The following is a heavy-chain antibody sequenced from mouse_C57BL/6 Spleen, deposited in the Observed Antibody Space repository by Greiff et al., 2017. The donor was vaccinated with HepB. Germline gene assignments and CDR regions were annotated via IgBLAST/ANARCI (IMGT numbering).Heavy chain of an antibody. Sequence: QVQLQQSGAELVRPGASVTLSCKASGYTFTDYEMHWVKQTPVHGLEWIGAIDPETGGTAYNQKFKGKAILTADKSSSTAYMELRSLTSEDSAVYYYTRGDWDVRGYFDYWGQGTTLTVSS. CDR2: IDPETGGT. CDR1: GYTFTDYE. V-gene: IGHV1-15*01. J-gene: IGHJ2*01. CDR3: TRGDWDVRGYFDY. D-gene: IGHD4-1*01.